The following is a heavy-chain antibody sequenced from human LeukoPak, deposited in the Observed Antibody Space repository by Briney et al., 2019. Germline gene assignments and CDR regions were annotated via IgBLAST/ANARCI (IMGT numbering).Heavy chain of an antibody. J-gene: IGHJ4*02. CDR3: ARVTDSGWYLDY. D-gene: IGHD6-19*01. CDR1: GYTFTSYG. Sequence: ASVKVSCKASGYTFTSYGINWVRQAPGQGLEWMGWISTYNGNTNYAQKFQGRVTMTTDTSTSTAYMELRSLRSDDTAVYYCARVTDSGWYLDYWGQGTLVTVSS. CDR2: ISTYNGNT. V-gene: IGHV1-18*01.